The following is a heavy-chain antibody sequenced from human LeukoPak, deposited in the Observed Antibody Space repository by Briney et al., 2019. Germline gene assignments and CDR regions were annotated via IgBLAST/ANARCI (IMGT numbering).Heavy chain of an antibody. J-gene: IGHJ4*02. CDR2: INHSGST. D-gene: IGHD2-2*01. Sequence: SETLSLTCAVYGGSFSGYYWSWIRQPPGKGLEWIGEINHSGSTNYNPSLKSRVTISVDTSKNQFSLKLSSVTTADTAVYYCARHKPPGSSTVDYWGQGTLVTVSS. CDR3: ARHKPPGSSTVDY. CDR1: GGSFSGYY. V-gene: IGHV4-34*01.